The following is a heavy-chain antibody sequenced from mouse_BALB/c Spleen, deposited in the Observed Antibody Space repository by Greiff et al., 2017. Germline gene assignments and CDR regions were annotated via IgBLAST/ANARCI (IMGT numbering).Heavy chain of an antibody. CDR2: ISSGGSYT. J-gene: IGHJ3*01. CDR3: ARPELRQAWFAY. V-gene: IGHV5-6*01. D-gene: IGHD4-1*01. CDR1: GFTFSSYG. Sequence: EVKVVESGGDLVKPGGSLKLSCAASGFTFSSYGMSWVRQTPDKRLEWVATISSGGSYTYYPDSVKGRFTISRDNAKNTLYLQMSSLKSEDTAMYYCARPELRQAWFAYWGQGTLVTVSA.